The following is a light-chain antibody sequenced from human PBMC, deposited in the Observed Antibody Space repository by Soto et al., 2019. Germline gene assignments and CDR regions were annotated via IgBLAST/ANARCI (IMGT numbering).Light chain of an antibody. CDR1: QSVSSN. CDR2: GAS. Sequence: ERVMTRSPATRSWSPLEISTLSCSASQSVSSNLAWYQQKPGQAPRLLIYGASTRATGIPARFSGSGSGTEFTLTISNLQSEDFAVYYCQQYTNWPPITFGQGTRLEIK. V-gene: IGKV3-15*01. CDR3: QQYTNWPPIT. J-gene: IGKJ5*01.